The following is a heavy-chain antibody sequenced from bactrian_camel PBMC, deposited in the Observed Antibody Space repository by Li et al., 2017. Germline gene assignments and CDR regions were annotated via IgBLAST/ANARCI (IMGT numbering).Heavy chain of an antibody. J-gene: IGHJ4*01. CDR3: TPDWVGGSWLT. CDR1: GFTFSYYA. D-gene: IGHD6*01. V-gene: IGHV3S31*01. CDR2: ISNSGGNT. Sequence: VQLVESGGGLVQPGGSLRLSCAASGFTFSYYAMSWVRQAPGKGLKWCSSISNSGGNTFYAASVKGRFTISRDNAKNTLTLQMNSPKSDDTGVYYCTPDWVGGSWLTGARGPRSPSP.